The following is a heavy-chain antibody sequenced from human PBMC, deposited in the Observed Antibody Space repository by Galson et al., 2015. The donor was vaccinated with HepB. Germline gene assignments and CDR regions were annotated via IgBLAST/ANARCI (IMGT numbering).Heavy chain of an antibody. Sequence: TLSLTCTVSGGSIYNDDYYWSWIRQPPGKGLEWIGYIYYSGSTYYNPSLKSRVTISIDTSKNQFSLRLSSVTAADTAVCYCANYTKGGFDSWGQGILVTVSS. CDR1: GGSIYNDDYY. V-gene: IGHV4-30-4*01. D-gene: IGHD4-11*01. CDR2: IYYSGST. CDR3: ANYTKGGFDS. J-gene: IGHJ5*01.